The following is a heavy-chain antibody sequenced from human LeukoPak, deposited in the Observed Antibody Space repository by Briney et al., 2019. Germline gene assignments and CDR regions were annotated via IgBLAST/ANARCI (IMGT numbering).Heavy chain of an antibody. CDR2: ISGSGGST. Sequence: GGSLRLSCAASGFTFSSYAMSWVRQAPGKGLEWVSAISGSGGSTYYADSVKGRFIISRDNSKNTLYLQMSSLRAEDTAVYYCVKDKYPVVVAATLDYWGQGTLVTVSS. CDR1: GFTFSSYA. J-gene: IGHJ4*02. V-gene: IGHV3-23*01. D-gene: IGHD2-15*01. CDR3: VKDKYPVVVAATLDY.